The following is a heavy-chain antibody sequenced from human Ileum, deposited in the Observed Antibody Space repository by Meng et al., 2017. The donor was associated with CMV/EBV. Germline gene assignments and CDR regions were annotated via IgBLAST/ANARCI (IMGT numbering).Heavy chain of an antibody. CDR2: INRGGTT. J-gene: IGHJ4*02. D-gene: IGHD2-21*02. V-gene: IGHV3-53*01. CDR3: ARDSVGDNDYLDY. Sequence: EGQLVGAGGPLSQPGGSLRLSCDVSGFTVNNNHMNWVRQAPGKGLEWVSLINRGGTTYYADSVKGRFTISRDNSKNTLYLQMNSLRAEDTAMYFCARDSVGDNDYLDYWGQGTLVTVSS. CDR1: GFTVNNNH.